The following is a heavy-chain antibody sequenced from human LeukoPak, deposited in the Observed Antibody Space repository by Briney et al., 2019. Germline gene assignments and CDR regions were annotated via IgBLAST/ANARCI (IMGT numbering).Heavy chain of an antibody. Sequence: GGSLRLSCAASGFTFSSYAMHWVRQAPDKGLEWVAVISYDGSNKYYADSVKGRFTISRDNSKNTLYLQMNSLRAEDTAVYYCARDRKLELRLFSYMDVWGKGTTVTISS. CDR1: GFTFSSYA. D-gene: IGHD1-7*01. V-gene: IGHV3-30*04. J-gene: IGHJ6*03. CDR2: ISYDGSNK. CDR3: ARDRKLELRLFSYMDV.